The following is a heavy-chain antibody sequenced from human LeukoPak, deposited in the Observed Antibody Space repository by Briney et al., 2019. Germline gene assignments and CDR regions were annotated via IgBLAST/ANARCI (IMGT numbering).Heavy chain of an antibody. V-gene: IGHV1-8*01. D-gene: IGHD5/OR15-5a*01. CDR2: INPNSGNA. Sequence: ASVKVSCKCSVYTFTIYDINWVRQAPGQGREWMGWINPNSGNASNSQKFQGRVTITRNTTIRTAYMELSSLRSEETIVYHCARVLVYGNNWFDPWGEGTLVTVS. CDR3: ARVLVYGNNWFDP. CDR1: VYTFTIYD. J-gene: IGHJ5*02.